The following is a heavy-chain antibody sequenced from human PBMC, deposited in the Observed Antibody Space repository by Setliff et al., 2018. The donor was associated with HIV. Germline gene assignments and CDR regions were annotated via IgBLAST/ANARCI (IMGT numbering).Heavy chain of an antibody. CDR2: IFYSGST. D-gene: IGHD1-26*01. CDR1: GGSISSSSYC. J-gene: IGHJ5*02. V-gene: IGHV4-39*07. CDR3: ARVKYSGKYLGWFDP. Sequence: LSLTCTVSGGSISSSSYCWGWIRQPPGKGLEWIGSIFYSGSTYYNPSLKSRVTISEDTSKNQFSLKLSSVTAADTAVYYCARVKYSGKYLGWFDPWGQGTLVTVSS.